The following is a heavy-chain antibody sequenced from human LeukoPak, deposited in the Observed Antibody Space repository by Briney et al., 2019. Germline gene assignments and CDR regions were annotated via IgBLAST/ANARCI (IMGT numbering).Heavy chain of an antibody. V-gene: IGHV1-69*06. Sequence: SVKVSCKASGGTFSSYAISWVRQAPGQGLEWMGGIIPIFGTANYAQKFQGRVTFTADKSTSTACMELSSLRSEDTAVYYCARKIDGDPAFDYWGQGTLVTVSS. J-gene: IGHJ4*02. CDR1: GGTFSSYA. CDR2: IIPIFGTA. D-gene: IGHD2-21*02. CDR3: ARKIDGDPAFDY.